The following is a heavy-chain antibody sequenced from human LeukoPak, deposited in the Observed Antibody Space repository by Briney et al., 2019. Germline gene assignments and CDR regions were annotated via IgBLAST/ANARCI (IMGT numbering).Heavy chain of an antibody. CDR1: GGSISSYY. Sequence: PSETLSLTCTVSGGSISSYYWSWIRPPAGKGLEWIGRFYTSGSTNYNPSLKSRVTMSVDTSKNQFSLKLSFVTAADTAVYYCTRTLRITIFGVVNRPFDYWGQGTLVTVSS. J-gene: IGHJ4*02. V-gene: IGHV4-4*07. CDR2: FYTSGST. CDR3: TRTLRITIFGVVNRPFDY. D-gene: IGHD3-3*01.